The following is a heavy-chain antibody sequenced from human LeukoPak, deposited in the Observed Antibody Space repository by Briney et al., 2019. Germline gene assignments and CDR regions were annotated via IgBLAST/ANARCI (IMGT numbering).Heavy chain of an antibody. CDR2: IYTSGST. J-gene: IGHJ3*02. Sequence: SETLSLTCTVSGGSLSSYYWGWIRQPPGKGLEWIGRIYTSGSTNYNPSLKSRLTISVDTSKNQDSLKLSAVTAADTAVYYGARHYTSRTGYYGDAFDIWGQGTMVTVAS. D-gene: IGHD5-24*01. CDR1: GGSLSSYY. V-gene: IGHV4-4*09. CDR3: ARHYTSRTGYYGDAFDI.